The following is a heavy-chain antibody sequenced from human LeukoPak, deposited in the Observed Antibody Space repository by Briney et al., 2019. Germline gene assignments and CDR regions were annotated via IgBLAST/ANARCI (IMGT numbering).Heavy chain of an antibody. V-gene: IGHV4-59*01. CDR1: GGSISSYY. CDR2: IYYSGST. Sequence: SETLSLTCTVSGGSISSYYWSWIRLPPGKGLEWIGYIYYSGSTNYNPSLKSRVTISVDTSKNQFSLKLSSVTAADTAVYYCARALYDFWSGYYYYYMDVWGKGTTVTVSS. J-gene: IGHJ6*03. CDR3: ARALYDFWSGYYYYYMDV. D-gene: IGHD3-3*01.